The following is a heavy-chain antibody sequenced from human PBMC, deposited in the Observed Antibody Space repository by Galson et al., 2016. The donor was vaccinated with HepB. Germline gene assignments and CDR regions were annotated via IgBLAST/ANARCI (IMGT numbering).Heavy chain of an antibody. Sequence: SLRLSCAASGFTFSDYYMSWIRQAPGKGLEWVSDISRSADTIYYADSVKGRFTISRDNSKNSLYLQMSSLRAEDTAVYYCARAGYCSSASCQYYYYGVDVGGQGTTVTVSS. CDR1: GFTFSDYY. V-gene: IGHV3-11*01. CDR3: ARAGYCSSASCQYYYYGVDV. D-gene: IGHD2-2*01. J-gene: IGHJ6*02. CDR2: ISRSADTI.